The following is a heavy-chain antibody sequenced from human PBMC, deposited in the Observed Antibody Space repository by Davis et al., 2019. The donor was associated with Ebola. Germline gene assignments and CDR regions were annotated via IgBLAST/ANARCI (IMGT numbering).Heavy chain of an antibody. V-gene: IGHV4-59*08. Sequence: MPSETLSLTCTVSGGSISSYYWSWIRQPPGKGLEWIGYIYYSGSTNYNPSLKSRVTISVDTSKNQFSLKLSSVTAADTAVYYCASQAVAVVMVWFDPWGQGTLVTVSS. CDR2: IYYSGST. CDR3: ASQAVAVVMVWFDP. CDR1: GGSISSYY. J-gene: IGHJ5*02. D-gene: IGHD6-19*01.